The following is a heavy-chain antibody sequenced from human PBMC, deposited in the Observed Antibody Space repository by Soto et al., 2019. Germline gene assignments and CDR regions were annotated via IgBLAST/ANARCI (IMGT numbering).Heavy chain of an antibody. CDR1: GYIFTNYG. CDR2: INTYNGDT. V-gene: IGHV1-18*04. CDR3: GKMARYHYGVDV. D-gene: IGHD3-16*02. Sequence: QVQLVQSGPEIKKPGASVKVSCKASGYIFTNYGINWVRQAPGQGLEWMGWINTYNGDTDYAQNVRGRVTMTTNTSTTTTYMELRSLRPDDTALYYCGKMARYHYGVDVWGQGTTVTVSS. J-gene: IGHJ6*02.